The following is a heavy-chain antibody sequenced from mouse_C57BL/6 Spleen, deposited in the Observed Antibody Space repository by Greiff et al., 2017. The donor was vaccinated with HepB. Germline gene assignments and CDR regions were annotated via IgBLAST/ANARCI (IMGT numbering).Heavy chain of an antibody. V-gene: IGHV1-66*01. CDR2: IYPGSGNT. CDR1: GYSFTSYY. J-gene: IGHJ2*01. Sequence: VQLQQSGPELVKPGASVKISCKASGYSFTSYYIHWVKQRPGQGLEWIGWIYPGSGNTKYNEKFKGKATLTADTSSSTAYMQLSSLTSEDSAVYYCARRYGSSLYYFDYWGQGTTLTVSS. D-gene: IGHD1-1*01. CDR3: ARRYGSSLYYFDY.